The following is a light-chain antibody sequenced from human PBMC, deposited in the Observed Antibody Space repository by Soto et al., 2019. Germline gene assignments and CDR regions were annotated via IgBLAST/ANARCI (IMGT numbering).Light chain of an antibody. Sequence: EIVLTQSPGTLSLSPGERATLSCRASQSVSSSYLAWYQQKRGQARRLLIYGASSRATGIPDRFSGSGSGTDFTLTISRLEPEDFAVYYCQQYGSSPCTFGQGTKLEIK. CDR1: QSVSSSY. CDR2: GAS. J-gene: IGKJ2*01. V-gene: IGKV3-20*01. CDR3: QQYGSSPCT.